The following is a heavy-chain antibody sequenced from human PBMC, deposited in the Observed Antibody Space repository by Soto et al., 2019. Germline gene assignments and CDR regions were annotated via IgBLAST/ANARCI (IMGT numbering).Heavy chain of an antibody. J-gene: IGHJ6*02. CDR3: ARVFVPAYYYGMDV. V-gene: IGHV4-34*01. CDR2: INHSGST. D-gene: IGHD3-10*02. CDR1: GGAFSGYY. Sequence: SEALSLTCSVYGGAFSGYYWSWIRQPPGKGLEWIGEINHSGSTYYNPSLKSRVTISVDTSKNQFSLKLSSVTAADTAVYYCARVFVPAYYYGMDVWGQGTTVTVSS.